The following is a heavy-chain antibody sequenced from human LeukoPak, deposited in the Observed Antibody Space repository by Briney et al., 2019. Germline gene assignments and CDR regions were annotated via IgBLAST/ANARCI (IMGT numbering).Heavy chain of an antibody. Sequence: GGSLRLSCAASGFTFSSYAMSWVRQAPGKGLEWVSGISGGGNSAYYADSVKGRFTISRDNSKSTLYLQMDSLRAEDTAVYYCTVYYDGSRVGYWGQGILVTVSS. CDR1: GFTFSSYA. V-gene: IGHV3-23*01. CDR3: TVYYDGSRVGY. D-gene: IGHD3-22*01. J-gene: IGHJ4*02. CDR2: ISGGGNSA.